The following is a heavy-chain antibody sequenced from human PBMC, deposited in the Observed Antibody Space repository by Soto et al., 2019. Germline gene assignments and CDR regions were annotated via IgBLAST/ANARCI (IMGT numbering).Heavy chain of an antibody. Sequence: QVQLHQWGAGLLKPSETLSLTCAVYGGSFSDYFCSWIRQAPGKGLEWIGEINHRGRTHYNPSLKGGVAISVDTSKTQFSLRLNSVPAEDTAVYYCARQLVSATGKYFFYHYGMDVWGQGTTVTVSS. CDR1: GGSFSDYF. V-gene: IGHV4-34*01. D-gene: IGHD6-13*01. J-gene: IGHJ6*02. CDR3: ARQLVSATGKYFFYHYGMDV. CDR2: INHRGRT.